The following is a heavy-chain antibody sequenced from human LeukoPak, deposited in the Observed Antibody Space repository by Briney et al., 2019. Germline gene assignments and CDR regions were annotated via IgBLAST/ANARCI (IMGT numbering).Heavy chain of an antibody. D-gene: IGHD6-13*01. CDR2: ISSSSSTI. CDR1: GFTFSSYS. J-gene: IGHJ4*02. V-gene: IGHV3-48*01. CDR3: ARSLSSSWYGGDY. Sequence: GGSLRLSCAASGFTFSSYSMNWVRQAPGKGLEWVSYISSSSSTIYYADSVKGRFTISRDNSKNTLYLQMNSLRAEDTAVYYCARSLSSSWYGGDYWGQGTLVTVSS.